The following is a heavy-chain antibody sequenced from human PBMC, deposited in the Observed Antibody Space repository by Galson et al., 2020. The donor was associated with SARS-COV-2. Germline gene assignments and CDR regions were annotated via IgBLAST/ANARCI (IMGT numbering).Heavy chain of an antibody. Sequence: SETLSLTCTVSGGPISSYYWSWIRQPPGKGLEWIGYIYYSGSTNYNPSLKSRVTISVDTSKNQFSLKLSSVTAADTAVYYCAGEGGADGFDYWGQGTLVTVSS. J-gene: IGHJ4*02. CDR1: GGPISSYY. D-gene: IGHD1-26*01. CDR3: AGEGGADGFDY. CDR2: IYYSGST. V-gene: IGHV4-59*01.